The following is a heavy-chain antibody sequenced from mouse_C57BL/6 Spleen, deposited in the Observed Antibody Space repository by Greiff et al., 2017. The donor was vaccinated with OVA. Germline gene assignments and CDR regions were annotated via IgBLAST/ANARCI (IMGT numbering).Heavy chain of an antibody. Sequence: VQLQQSGPELVKPGASVKISCKASGYTFTDYYMNWVKQSHGKSLEWIGDINPNNGGTSYNQKFKGKATLTVDKSSSTAYMELRSLTSEDSAVYYCAPDSNYVLFAYWGQGTLVTVSA. CDR2: INPNNGGT. CDR3: APDSNYVLFAY. J-gene: IGHJ3*01. D-gene: IGHD2-5*01. V-gene: IGHV1-26*01. CDR1: GYTFTDYY.